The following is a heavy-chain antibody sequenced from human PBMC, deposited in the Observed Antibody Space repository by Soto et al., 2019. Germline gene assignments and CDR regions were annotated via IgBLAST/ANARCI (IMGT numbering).Heavy chain of an antibody. CDR3: AKDEYCSSTSCYAPFDP. CDR1: GFTFSSYA. Sequence: GGSLRLSCAASGFTFSSYAMSWVRQAPGKGLEWVSAISGSGGSTYYADSVKGRLTISRDNSKNTLFLQMNSLRAEDTAVYYCAKDEYCSSTSCYAPFDPWGQGTLVTVSS. CDR2: ISGSGGST. J-gene: IGHJ5*02. V-gene: IGHV3-23*01. D-gene: IGHD2-2*01.